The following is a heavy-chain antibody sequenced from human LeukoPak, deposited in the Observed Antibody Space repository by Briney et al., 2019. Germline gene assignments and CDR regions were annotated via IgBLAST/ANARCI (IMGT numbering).Heavy chain of an antibody. CDR1: GYTFTSYY. D-gene: IGHD3-10*01. CDR3: ARGPVLLWFGELSYAFDI. J-gene: IGHJ3*02. Sequence: ASVKVSCKASGYTFTSYYMHWVRQAPGQGLEWMGIINPSGGSTSYAQKFQGRVTMTRDTSTSTVYMELRSLRSDDTAVYYCARGPVLLWFGELSYAFDIWGQGTMVTVSS. V-gene: IGHV1-46*01. CDR2: INPSGGST.